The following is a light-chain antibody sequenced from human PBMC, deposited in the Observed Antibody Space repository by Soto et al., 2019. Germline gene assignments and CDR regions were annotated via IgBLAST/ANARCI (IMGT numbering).Light chain of an antibody. J-gene: IGKJ1*01. Sequence: DIQMTQSPSTRSASAVDIVTLTFRASQGISGRLAWYQHKPGKAPKLLIYDTSSLESGVPSRFSGSRSGAEFTLTINRLESEDFAVYYCQQYGSWPWTFGQGTKVDIK. CDR2: DTS. V-gene: IGKV1-5*01. CDR3: QQYGSWPWT. CDR1: QGISGR.